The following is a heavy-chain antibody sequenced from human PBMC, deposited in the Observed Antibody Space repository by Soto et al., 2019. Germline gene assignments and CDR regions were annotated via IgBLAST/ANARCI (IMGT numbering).Heavy chain of an antibody. CDR3: ANALGESYYDILTGYYPPY. D-gene: IGHD3-9*01. CDR1: GFTFSSYG. CDR2: ISYDGSNK. Sequence: QVQLVESGGGVVQPGRSLRLSCAASGFTFSSYGMHWVRQAPGKGLEWVAVISYDGSNKYYADSVKGRFTISRDNSKNTLYLQMNSLRAEDTAVYYCANALGESYYDILTGYYPPYWGQGTLVTVSS. V-gene: IGHV3-30*18. J-gene: IGHJ4*02.